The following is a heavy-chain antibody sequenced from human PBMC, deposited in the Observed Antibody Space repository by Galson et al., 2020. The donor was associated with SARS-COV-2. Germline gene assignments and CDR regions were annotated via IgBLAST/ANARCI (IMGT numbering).Heavy chain of an antibody. CDR1: DGAISRTSYY. D-gene: IGHD2-21*01. Sequence: SETLSLTCTVSDGAISRTSYYWTWIRQFPGQGLEWTAYIYSSGTTYYNPSLKSRATISLGTSKNHFSLNLSSVTAADTAVYYCARGSACGTATCFDYWGQGTLVTVSS. V-gene: IGHV4-31*03. CDR3: ARGSACGTATCFDY. CDR2: IYSSGTT. J-gene: IGHJ4*02.